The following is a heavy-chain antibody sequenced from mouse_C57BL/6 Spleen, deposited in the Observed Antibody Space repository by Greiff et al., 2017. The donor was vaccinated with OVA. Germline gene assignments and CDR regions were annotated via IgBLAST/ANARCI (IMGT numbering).Heavy chain of an antibody. V-gene: IGHV1-54*01. Sequence: VQLQQSGAELVRPGTSVKVSCKASGYAFTNYLIEWVKQRPGQGLEWIGVINPGGGGTNYPEKVKGKATLTADKSSSTAYRQLSSLASEEAAVYFCARRGNYYAMAYWGQGTSVTVSS. J-gene: IGHJ4*01. CDR1: GYAFTNYL. CDR2: INPGGGGT. CDR3: ARRGNYYAMAY.